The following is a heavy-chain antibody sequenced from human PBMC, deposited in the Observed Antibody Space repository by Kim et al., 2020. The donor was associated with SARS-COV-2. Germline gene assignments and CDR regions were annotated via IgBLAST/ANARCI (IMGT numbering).Heavy chain of an antibody. CDR2: IIPIFGTA. D-gene: IGHD3-10*01. J-gene: IGHJ6*02. V-gene: IGHV1-69*13. CDR1: GGTFSSYA. CDR3: ARVHVMVRGVIIHYYYGMDV. Sequence: SVKVSCKASGGTFSSYAISWVRQAPGQGLEWMGGIIPIFGTANYAQKFQGRVTITADESTSTAYMELSSLRSEDTAVYYCARVHVMVRGVIIHYYYGMDVWGQGTTVTVSS.